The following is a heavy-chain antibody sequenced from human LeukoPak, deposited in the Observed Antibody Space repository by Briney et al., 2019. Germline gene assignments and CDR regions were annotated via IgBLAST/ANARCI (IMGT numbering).Heavy chain of an antibody. CDR2: IIPIFGTA. V-gene: IGHV1-69*05. D-gene: IGHD3-22*01. CDR1: GGTFSSYA. J-gene: IGHJ3*02. CDR3: ARQYYYDSSLGAFDI. Sequence: ASVKVSCKASGGTFSSYAISWVRQAPGQGLEWMGGIIPIFGTANYAQKFQGRVTITTDESTSTAYMELSSLRSEDTAVYYCARQYYYDSSLGAFDIWGQGTMVTVSS.